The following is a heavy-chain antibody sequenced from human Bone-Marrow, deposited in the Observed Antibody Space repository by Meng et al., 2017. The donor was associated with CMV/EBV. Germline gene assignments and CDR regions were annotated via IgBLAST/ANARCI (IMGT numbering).Heavy chain of an antibody. CDR2: INPSGGST. CDR1: GYIFTCHY. D-gene: IGHD2-2*01. CDR3: ARDFRHTSIVVVPAAMAADYYYGMDV. Sequence: ASVTVSSKAPGYIFTCHYMHLVRQAPGQGLEWMGIINPSGGSTSYAQKFQGRVTMTRDTSTSTVYMELSSLRSEDTAVYYCARDFRHTSIVVVPAAMAADYYYGMDVWGQGTTVTVSS. V-gene: IGHV1-46*01. J-gene: IGHJ6*02.